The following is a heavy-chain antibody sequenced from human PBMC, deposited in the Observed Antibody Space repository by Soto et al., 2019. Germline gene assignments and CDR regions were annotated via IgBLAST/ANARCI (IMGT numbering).Heavy chain of an antibody. V-gene: IGHV1-69*13. CDR2: IIPIFGTA. CDR3: ARGGTTVTTGIFDY. J-gene: IGHJ4*02. D-gene: IGHD4-17*01. CDR1: GGTFSSYA. Sequence: VASVKVSCKASGGTFSSYAISWVRQAPGQGLEWMGGIIPIFGTANYAQKFQGRVTITADESTSTAYMELSSLRSEDTAVYYCARGGTTVTTGIFDYWGQGTLVTVSS.